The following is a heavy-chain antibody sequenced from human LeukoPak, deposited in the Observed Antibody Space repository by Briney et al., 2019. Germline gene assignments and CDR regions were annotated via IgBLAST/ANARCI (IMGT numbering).Heavy chain of an antibody. J-gene: IGHJ4*02. Sequence: QPGRSLRLSCAASGFTFSSYAMHWVRQAPGRGLEWVAVISYDGSNKYYADSVKGRFTISRDNSKNTLYLQMNSLRAEDTAVYYCARPSAGPDSGSYYRSFHYWGQGTLVTVSS. V-gene: IGHV3-30*01. CDR1: GFTFSSYA. D-gene: IGHD1-26*01. CDR2: ISYDGSNK. CDR3: ARPSAGPDSGSYYRSFHY.